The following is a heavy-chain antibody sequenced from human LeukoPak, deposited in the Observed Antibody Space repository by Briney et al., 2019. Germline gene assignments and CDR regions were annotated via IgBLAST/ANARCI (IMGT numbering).Heavy chain of an antibody. CDR1: GGSISSGDYY. J-gene: IGHJ3*02. D-gene: IGHD5-18*01. CDR3: AREYVDTAMVTAFDI. Sequence: SQTLSLTCTVSGGSISSGDYYWSWIRQPRGKGLEWIGYIYYSGSTYYNPSLKSRVTISVDTSKNQFSLKLSSVTAADTAVYYCAREYVDTAMVTAFDIWGQGTMVTVSS. V-gene: IGHV4-30-4*08. CDR2: IYYSGST.